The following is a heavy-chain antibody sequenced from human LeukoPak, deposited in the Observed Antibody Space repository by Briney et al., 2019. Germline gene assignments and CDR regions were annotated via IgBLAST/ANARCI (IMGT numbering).Heavy chain of an antibody. CDR2: IDYSGST. V-gene: IGHV4-39*01. CDR3: ARRSVIGYDYVWGSYRYSAFDI. D-gene: IGHD3-16*02. CDR1: GGSISDSSYY. Sequence: SETLSLTCTVSGGSISDSSYYWGWIRQPPGRGLEWIGSIDYSGSTNYNPSLKGRVTISVDTSKNQFSLKLSSVAAADTAVYYCARRSVIGYDYVWGSYRYSAFDIWGQGTMVTVSS. J-gene: IGHJ3*02.